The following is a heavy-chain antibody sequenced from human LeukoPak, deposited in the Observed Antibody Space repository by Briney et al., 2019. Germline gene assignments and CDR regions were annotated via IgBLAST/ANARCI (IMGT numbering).Heavy chain of an antibody. J-gene: IGHJ3*02. Sequence: GGSLRLSCAASGFTFSSYAMSWVRQAPGKGLEWVSAISGSGGSTYYADSVKGRFTISRDNSKNTLYLQMNSLRAEDTAVYYCAKGGPDYDYGDYRDAFDIWGQGTMVTVSS. CDR3: AKGGPDYDYGDYRDAFDI. CDR2: ISGSGGST. V-gene: IGHV3-23*01. CDR1: GFTFSSYA. D-gene: IGHD4-17*01.